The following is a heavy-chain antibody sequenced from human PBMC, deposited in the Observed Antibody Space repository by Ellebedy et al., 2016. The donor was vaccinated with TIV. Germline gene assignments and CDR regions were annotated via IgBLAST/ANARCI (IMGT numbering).Heavy chain of an antibody. CDR1: GFTFSSYG. CDR3: ARRGSSGYLFARKEYFQH. Sequence: GESLKISXAASGFTFSSYGMHWVRQAPGKGLEWVAVIWYDGSNKYYADSVKGRFTISRDNSKNTLYLQMNSLRAEDTAVYYCARRGSSGYLFARKEYFQHWGQGTLVTVSS. V-gene: IGHV3-33*01. J-gene: IGHJ1*01. CDR2: IWYDGSNK. D-gene: IGHD3-22*01.